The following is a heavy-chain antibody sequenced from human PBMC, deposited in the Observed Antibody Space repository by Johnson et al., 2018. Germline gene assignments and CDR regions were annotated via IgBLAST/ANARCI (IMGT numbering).Heavy chain of an antibody. CDR3: ARNTPNYMDV. CDR1: GFPISSNY. D-gene: IGHD2-2*02. V-gene: IGHV3-66*02. CDR2: IYIGGSA. Sequence: VQLVESGGGLVQPGGSLRLSCAASGFPISSNYTSWVRQAPGKGLEWVSFIYIGGSAYYADAVKGRFTITRDNSKNTLYLQMNSLRPEDTAVYYCARNTPNYMDVGGKGTTVTVSS. J-gene: IGHJ6*03.